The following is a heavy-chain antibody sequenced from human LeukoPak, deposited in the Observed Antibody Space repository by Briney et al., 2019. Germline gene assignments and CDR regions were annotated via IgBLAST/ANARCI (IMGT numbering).Heavy chain of an antibody. V-gene: IGHV3-30*03. CDR2: ISYDGSNK. CDR1: GFTFSSYG. Sequence: GGSLRLSCAASGFTFSSYGMHWVRQAPGKGLEWVAVISYDGSNKYYADSVKGRFTISRDNAKNSLYLQMNSLRAEDTAVYYCARNWGRGRIDYWGQGTLVTVSS. J-gene: IGHJ4*02. D-gene: IGHD7-27*01. CDR3: ARNWGRGRIDY.